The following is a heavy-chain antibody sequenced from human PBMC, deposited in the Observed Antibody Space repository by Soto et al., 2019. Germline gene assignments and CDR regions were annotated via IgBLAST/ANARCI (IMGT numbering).Heavy chain of an antibody. V-gene: IGHV4-59*01. Sequence: QVQLQESGPGLVKPSETLSLTCTVSGASISSFYWSWIRQPPGKGLEWIGYIYYTGSTNYNPSLKSRVTISVDTSKNQFSLKLSSVTAADTAVYYCASLFSGYVDYWGQGTLVTVSS. CDR2: IYYTGST. D-gene: IGHD5-12*01. CDR1: GASISSFY. J-gene: IGHJ4*02. CDR3: ASLFSGYVDY.